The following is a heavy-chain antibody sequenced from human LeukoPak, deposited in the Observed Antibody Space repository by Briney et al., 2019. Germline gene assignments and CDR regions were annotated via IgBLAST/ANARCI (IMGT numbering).Heavy chain of an antibody. V-gene: IGHV3-11*04. J-gene: IGHJ5*02. CDR2: ISSSGDTI. CDR3: ARDSCSGGSCYFDP. CDR1: GFTFCDYY. D-gene: IGHD2-15*01. Sequence: GGSLRLSCAASGFTFCDYYMSWIRQAPGKGLEWVSYISSSGDTIYYADSVKGRFTISRDNAKNLLYLQMNSLRVEDTAVYYCARDSCSGGSCYFDPWGQGTLVTVSS.